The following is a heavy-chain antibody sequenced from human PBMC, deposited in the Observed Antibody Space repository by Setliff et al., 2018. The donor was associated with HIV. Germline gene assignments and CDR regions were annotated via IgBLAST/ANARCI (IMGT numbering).Heavy chain of an antibody. CDR1: GGTFSSYG. CDR2: IIPMFGTG. V-gene: IGHV1-69*05. Sequence: EASVMVSCKASGGTFSSYGISWVRQAPGQGLEWMGGIIPMFGTGFYAQKFRDRVTITTDENRSTAYMELNSLRPEDTGVFYCARVGHSSSYHYYGMDVWGQGTTVTVSS. J-gene: IGHJ6*02. CDR3: ARVGHSSSYHYYGMDV. D-gene: IGHD6-13*01.